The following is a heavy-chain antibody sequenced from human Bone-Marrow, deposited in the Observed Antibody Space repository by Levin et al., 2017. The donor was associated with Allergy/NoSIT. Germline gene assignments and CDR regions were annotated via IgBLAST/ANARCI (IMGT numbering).Heavy chain of an antibody. D-gene: IGHD3-10*01. V-gene: IGHV3-23*01. CDR1: GFSYSIYS. J-gene: IGHJ4*02. CDR3: AKDLLYFYGSGSYDF. Sequence: GESLKISCTVSGFSYSIYSINWVRQAPGKGLEWVSSIHNSSGSTHYADSVKGRFTISRDNSKNRLYLQMYSLRAEDTAVYYCAKDLLYFYGSGSYDFWGQGTLVTVSS. CDR2: IHNSSGST.